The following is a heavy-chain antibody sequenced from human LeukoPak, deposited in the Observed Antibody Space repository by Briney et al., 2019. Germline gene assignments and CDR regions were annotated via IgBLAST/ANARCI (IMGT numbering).Heavy chain of an antibody. CDR2: ISSSSSYI. D-gene: IGHD1-26*01. Sequence: PGGSLRLSCAASGFTFSSYSMNWVRQAPGKGLEWVSSISSSSSYIYYADSVKGRFTISRDNAKSSLYLQMNSLRAEDTAVYYCARDRDDSGSPDYWGQGTLVTVSS. V-gene: IGHV3-21*01. CDR1: GFTFSSYS. CDR3: ARDRDDSGSPDY. J-gene: IGHJ4*02.